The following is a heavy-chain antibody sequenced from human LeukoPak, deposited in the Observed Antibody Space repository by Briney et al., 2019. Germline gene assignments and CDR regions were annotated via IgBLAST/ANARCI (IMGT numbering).Heavy chain of an antibody. J-gene: IGHJ4*02. V-gene: IGHV1-2*02. CDR3: ARTPGVIPSHHFDY. CDR1: GYTFTGYY. Sequence: ASVKVSCKASGYTFTGYYMHWVRQAPGQGLEWMGWINPNSGGTNYAQRFQGRVTMTRDTSISTAYMELSRLRSDDTAVYYCARTPGVIPSHHFDYWGQGTLVTVSS. D-gene: IGHD2-21*01. CDR2: INPNSGGT.